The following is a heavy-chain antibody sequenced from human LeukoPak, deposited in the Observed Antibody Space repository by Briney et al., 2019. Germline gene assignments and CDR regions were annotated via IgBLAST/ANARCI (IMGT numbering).Heavy chain of an antibody. CDR2: MNPNSGNT. D-gene: IGHD3-22*01. J-gene: IGHJ4*02. CDR3: GRQPSGFYEKSGYYPYFFDY. Sequence: ASVKVSCKASGYTFTSYDINWVRQATGQGLEWMGWMNPNSGNTGYAQKFQGRVTMTRNTSISTAYMELSSLRSEDTAVYYCGRQPSGFYEKSGYYPYFFDYWGQGTLVTVSS. CDR1: GYTFTSYD. V-gene: IGHV1-8*01.